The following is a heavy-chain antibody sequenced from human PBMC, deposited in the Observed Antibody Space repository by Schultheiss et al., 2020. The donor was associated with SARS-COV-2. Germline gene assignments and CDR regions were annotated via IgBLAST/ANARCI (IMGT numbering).Heavy chain of an antibody. Sequence: GGSLRLSCAASGFTFNSYAMSWVRQAPGKGLEWVAVISYAGSDKYYADSVKGRFTVSRDNAQESLYLQMNSLRAEDTAVYYCARFEGRIITGKIFDYLGQGTLVTVSS. J-gene: IGHJ4*02. CDR3: ARFEGRIITGKIFDY. CDR2: ISYAGSDK. D-gene: IGHD1-20*01. CDR1: GFTFNSYA. V-gene: IGHV3-30*03.